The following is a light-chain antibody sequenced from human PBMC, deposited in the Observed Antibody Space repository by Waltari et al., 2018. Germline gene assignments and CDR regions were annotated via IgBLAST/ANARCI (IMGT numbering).Light chain of an antibody. J-gene: IGKJ1*01. CDR1: QGVGRS. CDR2: HTS. V-gene: IGKV3-20*01. CDR3: QKYDFLPAT. Sequence: EIVLTQSPGTLSLSPGERATLSCRASQGVGRSLAWYQQRAGQAPRLLLYHTSSRATGIPDRFSGSGYGTDFSLTISRLEPEDFAVYYCQKYDFLPATFGQGTKVEIK.